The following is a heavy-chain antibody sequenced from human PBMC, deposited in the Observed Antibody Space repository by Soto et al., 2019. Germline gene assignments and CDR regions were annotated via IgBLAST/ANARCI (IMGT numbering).Heavy chain of an antibody. Sequence: QVQLMQSGPEVKTPGASVKVSCKASGYTFISFAFSWVRQAPGQGLEWMGWINPYSGDTNYAQKFQGRVTMTTDTATSTAYMEMRSLRSDDAAVYYCARDRRYCSGGRCSSDWFDPWGQGTLVTVSS. V-gene: IGHV1-18*04. CDR3: ARDRRYCSGGRCSSDWFDP. CDR1: GYTFISFA. CDR2: INPYSGDT. J-gene: IGHJ5*02. D-gene: IGHD2-15*01.